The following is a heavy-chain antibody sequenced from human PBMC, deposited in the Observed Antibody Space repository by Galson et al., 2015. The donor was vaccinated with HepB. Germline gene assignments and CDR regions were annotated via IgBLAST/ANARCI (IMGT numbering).Heavy chain of an antibody. CDR2: ISYDGSNK. CDR1: GFTFSSYG. V-gene: IGHV3-30*18. J-gene: IGHJ1*01. D-gene: IGHD3-3*01. CDR3: AKDGNFWSGYYTPRDGYFQH. Sequence: SLRLSCAASGFTFSSYGMHWVRQAPGKGLEWVAVISYDGSNKYYADSVKGRFTISRDNSKNTLYLQMNSPRAEDTAVYYCAKDGNFWSGYYTPRDGYFQHWGQGTLVTVSS.